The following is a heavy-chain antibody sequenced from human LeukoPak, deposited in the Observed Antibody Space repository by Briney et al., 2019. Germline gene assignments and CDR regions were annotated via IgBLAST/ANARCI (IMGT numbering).Heavy chain of an antibody. CDR2: ISRSNSHI. J-gene: IGHJ5*02. Sequence: GGSLRLSCAASGFIFSSYSMNWVRQAPGKGLEWVSSISRSNSHIYYADSVKGRFTISRDNSKNTLYLQMNSLRAEDTAVYYCAKVGAVAGTGGSFDPWGQGTLVTVSS. V-gene: IGHV3-21*04. D-gene: IGHD6-19*01. CDR1: GFIFSSYS. CDR3: AKVGAVAGTGGSFDP.